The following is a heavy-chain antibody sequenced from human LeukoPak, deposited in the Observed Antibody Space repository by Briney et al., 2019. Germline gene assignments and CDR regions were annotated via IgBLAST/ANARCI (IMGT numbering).Heavy chain of an antibody. D-gene: IGHD6-13*01. V-gene: IGHV7-4-1*02. CDR3: ASSVPIAAAGTSGHPARERQIDY. CDR1: GYTFTSYA. Sequence: ASVKASCKASGYTFTSYAMNWVRQAPGQGLEWMGWINTNTGNPTYAQGFTGRFVFSLDTSVSTAYLQISSLKAEDTAVYYCASSVPIAAAGTSGHPARERQIDYWGQGTLVTVSS. J-gene: IGHJ4*02. CDR2: INTNTGNP.